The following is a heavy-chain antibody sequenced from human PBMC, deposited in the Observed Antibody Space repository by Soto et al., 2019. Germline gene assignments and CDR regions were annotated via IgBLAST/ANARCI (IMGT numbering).Heavy chain of an antibody. V-gene: IGHV1-18*01. CDR2: ISAYNGNT. CDR1: GYTLTTYG. D-gene: IGHD2-2*01. CDR3: ARAPNIAVVPAELGVDY. Sequence: EASVKVSCKASGYTLTTYGISWVRQAPGQRLEWMGWISAYNGNTNYAQKLQGRVTMTTDTSTSTAYMELRSLRSDDTAVYYCARAPNIAVVPAELGVDYWGQGTLVTVSS. J-gene: IGHJ4*02.